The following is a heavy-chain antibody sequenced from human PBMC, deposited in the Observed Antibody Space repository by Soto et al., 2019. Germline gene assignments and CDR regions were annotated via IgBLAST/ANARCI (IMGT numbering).Heavy chain of an antibody. V-gene: IGHV3-11*01. CDR3: ARPSPLLWFGDHPPDN. Sequence: GGSLRLSCAASGFTFCDYYMSWIRQAPGKGLEWVSYISSSGSTIYYADSVKGRFTISRDNAKNSLYLQMNSLRAEDTAVYYCARPSPLLWFGDHPPDNWGQGTLVTVSS. CDR2: ISSSGSTI. J-gene: IGHJ4*02. D-gene: IGHD3-10*01. CDR1: GFTFCDYY.